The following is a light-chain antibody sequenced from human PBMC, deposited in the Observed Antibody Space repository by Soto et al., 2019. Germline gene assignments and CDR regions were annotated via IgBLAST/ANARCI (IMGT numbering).Light chain of an antibody. Sequence: QSVLTQPPSVSGAPGQRVTISCTGSSSNIGAGYDVHWYQRLQGTAPKLLIYGNNNRPSGVLHRLSVSKSGTSASRAITGLLAEDEGEYYCQSYLISLSGSDVFGTGTKVTVL. CDR3: QSYLISLSGSDV. V-gene: IGLV1-40*01. J-gene: IGLJ1*01. CDR2: GNN. CDR1: SSNIGAGYD.